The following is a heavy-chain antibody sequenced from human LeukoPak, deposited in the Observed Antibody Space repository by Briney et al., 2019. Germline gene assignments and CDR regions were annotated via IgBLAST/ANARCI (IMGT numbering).Heavy chain of an antibody. J-gene: IGHJ4*02. V-gene: IGHV4-61*01. CDR1: GYSISSGYY. Sequence: PSETLSLTCTVSGYSISSGYYWACVRQPPGKGLEWIGYIYYSGSTNYNPSLKSRVTISVDTSNNQFSLKLSSVTAADTAVYYCASALSDSSGYYTPTDYWGQGTLVTVSS. CDR2: IYYSGST. D-gene: IGHD3-22*01. CDR3: ASALSDSSGYYTPTDY.